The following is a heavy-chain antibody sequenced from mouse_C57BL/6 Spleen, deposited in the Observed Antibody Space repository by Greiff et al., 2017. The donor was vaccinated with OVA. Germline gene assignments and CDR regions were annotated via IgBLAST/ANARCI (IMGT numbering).Heavy chain of an antibody. Sequence: VQLQQPGAELVKPGASVKMSCKASGYTFTSYWITWVKQRPGQGLEWIGDIYPGSGSTNYNEKFKSKATPTVDTSSSTAYMQLSSLTSEDSAVYYCARFDYDEGYWYFDVWGTGTTVTVSS. D-gene: IGHD2-4*01. CDR1: GYTFTSYW. V-gene: IGHV1-55*01. J-gene: IGHJ1*03. CDR3: ARFDYDEGYWYFDV. CDR2: IYPGSGST.